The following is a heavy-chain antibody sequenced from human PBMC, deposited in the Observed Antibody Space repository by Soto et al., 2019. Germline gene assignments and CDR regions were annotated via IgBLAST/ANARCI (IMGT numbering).Heavy chain of an antibody. CDR2: MNPNSGNT. V-gene: IGHV1-8*01. J-gene: IGHJ6*02. D-gene: IGHD3-3*01. CDR1: GYTFTIYY. Sequence: ASVKVSCKASGYTFTIYYINWVRQATGQGLEWMGWMNPNSGNTGYAQKFQGRVTMTRNTSISTAYMELSSLRSEDTAVYYCAAQTPYYDFWSGYYTYYYYYGMDVWGQ. CDR3: AAQTPYYDFWSGYYTYYYYYGMDV.